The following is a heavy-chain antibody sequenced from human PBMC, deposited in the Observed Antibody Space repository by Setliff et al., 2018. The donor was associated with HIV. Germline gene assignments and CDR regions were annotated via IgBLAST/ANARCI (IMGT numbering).Heavy chain of an antibody. J-gene: IGHJ5*02. CDR2: MHYSGTT. Sequence: ETLSLTCTVSGGSISSSSYFWGWIRQSPGKGLEWIGTMHYSGTTYYNLSLKSRVTISVDTSKNQFSLKLRSVTAADTAIYYCARDMTYYYDTSGSLGWFDPWGQGTLVTV. V-gene: IGHV4-39*07. D-gene: IGHD3-22*01. CDR1: GGSISSSSYF. CDR3: ARDMTYYYDTSGSLGWFDP.